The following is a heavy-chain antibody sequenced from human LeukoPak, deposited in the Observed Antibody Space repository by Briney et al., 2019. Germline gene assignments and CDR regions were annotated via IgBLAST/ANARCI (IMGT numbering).Heavy chain of an antibody. J-gene: IGHJ4*02. CDR2: ISSSSSYI. Sequence: GGSLRLSCAASGFTFSSYEMNWVRQAPGKGLEWVSSISSSSSYIYYADSVKGRFTISRDNAKNSLYLQMNSLRAEDTAVYYCARVNPSSTTFLLWAPADYWGQGTLVSVSS. CDR3: ARVNPSSTTFLLWAPADY. D-gene: IGHD2-2*01. CDR1: GFTFSSYE. V-gene: IGHV3-21*01.